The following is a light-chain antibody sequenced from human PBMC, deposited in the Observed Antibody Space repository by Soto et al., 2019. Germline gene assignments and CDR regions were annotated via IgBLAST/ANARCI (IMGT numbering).Light chain of an antibody. V-gene: IGLV1-44*01. J-gene: IGLJ2*01. CDR3: ASWDDSLNGVA. CDR1: SSNIGGNT. CDR2: SDN. Sequence: QSVLTQPPSASGTPGQRVAISCSGSSSNIGGNTVTWYQQLPGTAPKLLIYSDNQRPAGVPDRFSGSKSGTSASLAISGRQAEDEADYYCASWDDSLNGVAFGGGTKLTVL.